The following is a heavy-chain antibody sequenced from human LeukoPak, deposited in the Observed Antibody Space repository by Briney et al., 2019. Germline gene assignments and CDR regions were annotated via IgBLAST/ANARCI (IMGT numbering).Heavy chain of an antibody. J-gene: IGHJ4*02. CDR2: SYLIFGKE. D-gene: IGHD2-15*01. CDR3: AACSGGSCYIVY. Sequence: SVKDSCMASGGTFSRYAIRWVRQARGQGLEWMGGSYLIFGKEIYAQKLQGRVTITADESTRTAHMERSSLRSEDTAVYYCAACSGGSCYIVYWGQGTLVTVSS. CDR1: GGTFSRYA. V-gene: IGHV1-69*01.